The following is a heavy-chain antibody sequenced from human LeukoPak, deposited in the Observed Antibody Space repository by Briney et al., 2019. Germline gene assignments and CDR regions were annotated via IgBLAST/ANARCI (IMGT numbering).Heavy chain of an antibody. CDR3: AKAKVDTAMIMGY. J-gene: IGHJ4*02. Sequence: GGSLRLSCAASGFTFSSYGMHWVRQAPGKGPEWVAVISYDGSNKYYADSVKGRFTISRDNSKNTLYLQMNSLRAEDTAVYYCAKAKVDTAMIMGYWGQGTLVTVSS. V-gene: IGHV3-30*18. CDR1: GFTFSSYG. CDR2: ISYDGSNK. D-gene: IGHD5-18*01.